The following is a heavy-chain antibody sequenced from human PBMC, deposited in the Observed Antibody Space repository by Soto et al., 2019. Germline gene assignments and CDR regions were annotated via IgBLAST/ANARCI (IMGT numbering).Heavy chain of an antibody. J-gene: IGHJ6*02. V-gene: IGHV4-30-4*01. D-gene: IGHD2-21*02. Sequence: SETMALASTVSGGSMRSDYYDGTWLRQSPGKGLEWIGYIHHSGSILYNPSLKSRVTISVDTSKNQFSLHLSSVTAADTAVYSCAREDDGGDSLDVWGQGTTVTVSS. CDR1: GGSMRSDYYD. CDR2: IHHSGSI. CDR3: AREDDGGDSLDV.